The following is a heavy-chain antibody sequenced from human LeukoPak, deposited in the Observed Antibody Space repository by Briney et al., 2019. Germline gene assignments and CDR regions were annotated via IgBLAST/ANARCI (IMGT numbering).Heavy chain of an antibody. Sequence: GGSLRLSCAASGFTLDDYAMHWVRQAPGKGLEWVSGISWNSGSIGYADSVKGRFTISRDNAKNSLYLQMNSLRAEDMALYYCAKDLDIVATGAFDYWGQGTLVTVSS. D-gene: IGHD5-12*01. CDR1: GFTLDDYA. J-gene: IGHJ4*02. V-gene: IGHV3-9*03. CDR2: ISWNSGSI. CDR3: AKDLDIVATGAFDY.